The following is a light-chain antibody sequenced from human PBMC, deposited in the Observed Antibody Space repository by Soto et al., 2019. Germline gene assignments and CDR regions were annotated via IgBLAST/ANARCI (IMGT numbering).Light chain of an antibody. V-gene: IGKV3-15*01. Sequence: EIVMTQSPATLSVSLGERATLSCRASQSVRSNLAWCQQKPGQAPRLLIYDTSTRATGIPARFSGSGSGTEFTLTISSLQSEDFAVYYCQQYNNWPPITFGQGTRLEIK. CDR3: QQYNNWPPIT. CDR2: DTS. J-gene: IGKJ5*01. CDR1: QSVRSN.